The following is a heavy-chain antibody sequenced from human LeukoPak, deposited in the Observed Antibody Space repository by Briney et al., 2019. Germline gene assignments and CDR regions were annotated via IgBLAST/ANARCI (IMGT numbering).Heavy chain of an antibody. V-gene: IGHV3-9*03. CDR1: GFTFDDYA. J-gene: IGHJ3*02. CDR2: ISWNSGSI. Sequence: PGGSLRLSCAASGFTFDDYAMHWVRQAPGKGLEWVSGISWNSGSIAYADSVKGRFTISGDNAKNSLYLQMNNLRPEDLALYYCSKDISRELLDVFDIWGQGTMVTVSS. CDR3: SKDISRELLDVFDI. D-gene: IGHD1-7*01.